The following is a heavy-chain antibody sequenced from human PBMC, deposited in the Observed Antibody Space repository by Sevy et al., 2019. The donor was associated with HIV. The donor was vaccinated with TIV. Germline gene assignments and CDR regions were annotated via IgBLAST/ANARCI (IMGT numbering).Heavy chain of an antibody. J-gene: IGHJ6*03. Sequence: GGSLRLSCAASGFIFSSYEMNWVRQAPGKGLEWVSYISSSGSTIYYADSVKGRFTISRDNAKNSLYLKMNGLRAGDTAVYYCARDRIMDVWGKGTTVTVSS. CDR2: ISSSGSTI. CDR1: GFIFSSYE. V-gene: IGHV3-48*03. CDR3: ARDRIMDV.